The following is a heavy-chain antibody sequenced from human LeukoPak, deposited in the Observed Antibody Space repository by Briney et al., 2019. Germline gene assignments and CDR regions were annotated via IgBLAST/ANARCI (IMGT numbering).Heavy chain of an antibody. CDR3: GGGRVAAAGTSY. V-gene: IGHV4-4*07. J-gene: IGHJ4*02. Sequence: SETLSLTCTVSGGSVSSYYWSWIRQPAGKGLEWIGRIYTSGSTNYNPSLKSRVTISVDTSKNQFSLKLSSVTAADTAVYYCGGGRVAAAGTSYWGQGTLVTVSS. CDR2: IYTSGST. CDR1: GGSVSSYY. D-gene: IGHD6-13*01.